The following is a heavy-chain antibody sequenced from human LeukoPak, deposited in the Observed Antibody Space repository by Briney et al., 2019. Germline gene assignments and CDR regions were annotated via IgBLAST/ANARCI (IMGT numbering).Heavy chain of an antibody. CDR2: ISAYNGNT. Sequence: ASVKVSCKASGYTFTSYGISWVRQAPGQGLEWMGWISAYNGNTNYAQKLQGRVTMTTDTSTSTAYMELRSLRSDDTAVYYCAGLASHDFWSGYPNWFDPWGQGTLVTVSS. D-gene: IGHD3-3*01. J-gene: IGHJ5*02. V-gene: IGHV1-18*01. CDR3: AGLASHDFWSGYPNWFDP. CDR1: GYTFTSYG.